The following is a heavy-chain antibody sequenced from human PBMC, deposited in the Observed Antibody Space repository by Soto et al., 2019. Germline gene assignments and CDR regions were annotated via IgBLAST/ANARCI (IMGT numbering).Heavy chain of an antibody. CDR2: INGNGAST. CDR1: GFTFDDYG. Sequence: GGSLRLSCAASGFTFDDYGMSWVRQTPGRGLEWVAGINGNGASTSYADSVKGRFTISRDNAKNSLFLQMNSLRAEDTALYYCARGIPVYYWGQGTLLTVSS. J-gene: IGHJ4*02. V-gene: IGHV3-20*04. CDR3: ARGIPVYY.